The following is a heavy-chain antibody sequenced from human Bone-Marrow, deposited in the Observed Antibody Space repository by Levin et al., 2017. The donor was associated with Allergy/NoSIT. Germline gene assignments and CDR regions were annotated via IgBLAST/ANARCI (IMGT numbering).Heavy chain of an antibody. CDR3: ARAAYYEFVWGSFRFFAH. Sequence: SETLSLTCAVSGGSLTNGDYYWSWIRQSPGKGLEWIGYFYYSGSTYYNPSLKSRVLISIDTSENQFSLTLKSVTAADTAVYFCARAAYYEFVWGSFRFFAHWGQGSLVTVSS. V-gene: IGHV4-30-4*01. D-gene: IGHD3-16*02. CDR2: FYYSGST. J-gene: IGHJ4*02. CDR1: GGSLTNGDYY.